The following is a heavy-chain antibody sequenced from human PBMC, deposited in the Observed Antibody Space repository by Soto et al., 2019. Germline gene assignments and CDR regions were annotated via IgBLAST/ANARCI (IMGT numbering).Heavy chain of an antibody. D-gene: IGHD2-21*02. CDR3: ARGNNVVVTQYYFDY. CDR1: GGSISSGGYS. J-gene: IGHJ4*02. CDR2: IYHSGST. V-gene: IGHV4-30-2*01. Sequence: QLQLQESGSGLVKPSQTLSLTCAVSGGSISSGGYSWSWIRQPPGKGPEWIGYIYHSGSTSYNPSLKSRVTKSLDRSKTQCSLKLRSVTAADTAVYYCARGNNVVVTQYYFDYWGQGTLVTVSS.